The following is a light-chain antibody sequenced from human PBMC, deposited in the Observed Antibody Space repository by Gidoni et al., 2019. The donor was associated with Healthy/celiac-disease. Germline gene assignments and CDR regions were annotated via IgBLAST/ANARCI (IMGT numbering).Light chain of an antibody. CDR2: GAS. Sequence: ELVLTHSPGTLSLSPGERATLSCRASQSGSSSYLGWYQQKPGQAPRLLIYGASSRAAGIPHRFSGSGSGTDFTLTISRLEPEDFAVYYCQQYGSSPRTFGQGTKVEIK. J-gene: IGKJ1*01. V-gene: IGKV3-20*01. CDR1: QSGSSSY. CDR3: QQYGSSPRT.